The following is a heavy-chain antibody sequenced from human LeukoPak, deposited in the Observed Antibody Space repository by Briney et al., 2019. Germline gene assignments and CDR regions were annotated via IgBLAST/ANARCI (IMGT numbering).Heavy chain of an antibody. D-gene: IGHD5-18*01. Sequence: ASVTLSCKASGGTFSSYAISWVRQAPGQGLELMGGIIPIFGTANYAQKFQGRVTITTDESTSTAYMELSSLRSEDTAVYYCAVLHTAMASGRNYWGQGTLVTVSS. CDR1: GGTFSSYA. CDR2: IIPIFGTA. CDR3: AVLHTAMASGRNY. J-gene: IGHJ4*02. V-gene: IGHV1-69*05.